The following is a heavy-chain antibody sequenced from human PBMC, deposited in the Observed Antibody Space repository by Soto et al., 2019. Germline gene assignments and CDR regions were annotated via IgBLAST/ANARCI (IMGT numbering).Heavy chain of an antibody. J-gene: IGHJ3*02. CDR3: ARDGGDIVVVPAAMYAFDI. D-gene: IGHD2-2*01. V-gene: IGHV3-33*01. Sequence: GGSLRLSCAASGFTFSSYGMHWVRQAPGKGLEWVAVIWYDGSNKYYADSVKGRFTISRDNSKNTLYLQMNSLRAEDTAVYYCARDGGDIVVVPAAMYAFDIWGQGTMVTVSS. CDR1: GFTFSSYG. CDR2: IWYDGSNK.